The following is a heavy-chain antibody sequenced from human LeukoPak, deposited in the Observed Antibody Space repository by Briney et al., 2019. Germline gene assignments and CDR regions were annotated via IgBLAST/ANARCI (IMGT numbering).Heavy chain of an antibody. CDR1: GGSISSYY. Sequence: SETLSLTCTVSGGSISSYYWSWIRQPAGKGLEWIGRIYTSGSTNYNASLKSRVTMSVDTSKNQFSLKLSSVTAADTAVYYCASREGYSSSWQIDYWGQGTLVTVSS. J-gene: IGHJ4*02. V-gene: IGHV4-4*07. CDR2: IYTSGST. CDR3: ASREGYSSSWQIDY. D-gene: IGHD6-13*01.